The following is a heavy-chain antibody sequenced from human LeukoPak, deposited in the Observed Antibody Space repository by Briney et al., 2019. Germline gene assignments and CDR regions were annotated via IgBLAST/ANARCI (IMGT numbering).Heavy chain of an antibody. CDR3: ARYNYGDESYYFDY. CDR1: GGSFSGYY. V-gene: IGHV4-34*01. CDR2: INHSGST. Sequence: SETLSLTCAVYGGSFSGYYWSWIRQPPGKGLEWIGEINHSGSTNYNPSLKSRVTISVDTSKNQFSLKLSSVTAADTAVYYCARYNYGDESYYFDYWGQGTLVTVSS. D-gene: IGHD4-17*01. J-gene: IGHJ4*02.